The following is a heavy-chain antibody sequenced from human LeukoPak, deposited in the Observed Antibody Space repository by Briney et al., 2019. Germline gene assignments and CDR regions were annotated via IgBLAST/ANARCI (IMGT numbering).Heavy chain of an antibody. CDR3: ARRARGYYGSGSYSYYFDY. J-gene: IGHJ4*02. D-gene: IGHD3-10*01. CDR1: GGSISSGGYS. CDR2: IYHSGST. Sequence: PSETLSLTCAVAGGSISSGGYSWSWIRQPPGKGLEWIGYIYHSGSTYYNPSLKSRVTISVDRSKNQFSLKLSSVTAADTAVYYCARRARGYYGSGSYSYYFDYWGQGTLVTLSS. V-gene: IGHV4-30-2*01.